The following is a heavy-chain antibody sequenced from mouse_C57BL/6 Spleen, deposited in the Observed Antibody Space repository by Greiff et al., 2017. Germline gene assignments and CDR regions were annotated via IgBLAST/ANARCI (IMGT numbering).Heavy chain of an antibody. Sequence: EVKLMESGGGLVKPGGSLKLSCAASGFTFSSYTMSWVRQTPEKRLEWVATISGGGGNTYYPDSVKGRFTISRDNAKNTLYLQMSSLRSEDTALYYCARRGYSNYGFDYWGQGTTLTVSS. D-gene: IGHD2-5*01. CDR3: ARRGYSNYGFDY. CDR2: ISGGGGNT. J-gene: IGHJ2*01. CDR1: GFTFSSYT. V-gene: IGHV5-9*01.